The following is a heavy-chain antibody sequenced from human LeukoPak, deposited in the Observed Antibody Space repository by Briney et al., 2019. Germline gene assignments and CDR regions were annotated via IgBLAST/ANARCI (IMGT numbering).Heavy chain of an antibody. Sequence: SETLSLTCAVYGGSFSGYYWSWIRQPPGKGLEWIGEINHSGSTNYNPSLKSRVTMSVDTSKNQFSLKLSSVTAADTAVYYCARDQDYMDVWGKGTTVTVSS. V-gene: IGHV4-34*01. J-gene: IGHJ6*03. CDR2: INHSGST. CDR3: ARDQDYMDV. CDR1: GGSFSGYY.